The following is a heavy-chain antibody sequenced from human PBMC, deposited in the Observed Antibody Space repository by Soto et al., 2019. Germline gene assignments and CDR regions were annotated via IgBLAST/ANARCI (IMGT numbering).Heavy chain of an antibody. J-gene: IGHJ4*02. Sequence: QVQLVQSGAEVKKPGSSVKFSCKASGGTFSRYTITWVRQAPGQGLEWMGGITPMFGTPNYAQKFQGRVTITADESTSTAYMELSSLRSEDTAMYYCARDGPLYDSSAYYYLYWGQGTLVTVSS. D-gene: IGHD3-22*01. CDR1: GGTFSRYT. V-gene: IGHV1-69*01. CDR3: ARDGPLYDSSAYYYLY. CDR2: ITPMFGTP.